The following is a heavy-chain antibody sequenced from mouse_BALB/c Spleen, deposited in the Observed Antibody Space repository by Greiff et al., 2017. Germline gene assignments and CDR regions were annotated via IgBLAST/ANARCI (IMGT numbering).Heavy chain of an antibody. CDR3: ARELLGNAMDY. J-gene: IGHJ4*01. Sequence: QVQLKQSGAELMKPGASVKISCKATGYTFSSYWIEWVKQRPGHGLEWIGEILPGSGSTNYNEKFKGKATFTADTSSNTAYMQLSSLTSEDSAVYYCARELLGNAMDYWGQGTSVTVSS. CDR1: GYTFSSYW. V-gene: IGHV1-9*01. CDR2: ILPGSGST. D-gene: IGHD2-12*01.